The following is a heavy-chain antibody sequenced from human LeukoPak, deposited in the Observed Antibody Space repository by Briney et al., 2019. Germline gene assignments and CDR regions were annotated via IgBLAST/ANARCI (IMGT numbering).Heavy chain of an antibody. J-gene: IGHJ4*02. V-gene: IGHV4-30-4*08. CDR2: IYYSGST. CDR3: AREGGGYYDSSGDY. Sequence: SQTLSLTFTVTCGSISSGDYYWSWIRQPPGKGLEWIGYIYYSGSTYYNPSLKSRVTISVETSKNQFSLKLSSLTAADTAVYYCAREGGGYYDSSGDYWGQGTLVTVSS. D-gene: IGHD3-22*01. CDR1: CGSISSGDYY.